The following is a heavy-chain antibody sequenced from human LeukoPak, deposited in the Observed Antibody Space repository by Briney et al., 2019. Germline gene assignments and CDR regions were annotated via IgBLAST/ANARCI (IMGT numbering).Heavy chain of an antibody. J-gene: IGHJ6*02. V-gene: IGHV1-18*04. D-gene: IGHD3-22*01. Sequence: ASVKVSCKASGYTFTGYYMHWVRQAPGQGLEWMGWISAYNGNTNYAQKLQGRVTMTTDTSTSTAYMELRSLRSDDTAVYYCARVSYYDSSGYYYGPYYGMDVWGQGTTVTVSS. CDR3: ARVSYYDSSGYYYGPYYGMDV. CDR2: ISAYNGNT. CDR1: GYTFTGYY.